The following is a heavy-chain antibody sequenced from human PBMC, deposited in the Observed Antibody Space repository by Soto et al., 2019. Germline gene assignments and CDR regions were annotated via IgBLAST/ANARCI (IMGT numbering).Heavy chain of an antibody. V-gene: IGHV4-39*01. Sequence: SMTLSLNCSITDGSILRSSYYWASIRQPPGKGLEWIGSIFYSGSTYYNPSLKSRVTISVDTSKNQFSLKLSSVTAADTAVYYCARHLTYCSAGSCYSDFPYYGMDVWGQGTTVT. CDR2: IFYSGST. J-gene: IGHJ6*02. CDR1: DGSILRSSYY. D-gene: IGHD2-15*01. CDR3: ARHLTYCSAGSCYSDFPYYGMDV.